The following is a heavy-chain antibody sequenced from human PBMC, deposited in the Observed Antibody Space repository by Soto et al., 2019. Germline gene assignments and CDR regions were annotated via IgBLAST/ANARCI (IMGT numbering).Heavy chain of an antibody. CDR2: IKSQNDGGTT. Sequence: EVHLVESGGGLVEPGGSLTLSCAASGFNFRGGWMSWVRQAAAKGLEWVARIKSQNDGGTTDYAEPVKGRFTISRDDSKNTLPSQMNSLKIEDTAVYYCTSDEWEWGQGTLVTVSS. CDR3: TSDEWE. CDR1: GFNFRGGW. V-gene: IGHV3-15*05. D-gene: IGHD1-26*01. J-gene: IGHJ4*02.